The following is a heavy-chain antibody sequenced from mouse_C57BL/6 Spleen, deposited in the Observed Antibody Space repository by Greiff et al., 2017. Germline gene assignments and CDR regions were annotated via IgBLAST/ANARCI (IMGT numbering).Heavy chain of an antibody. CDR1: GYAFSSSW. J-gene: IGHJ2*01. Sequence: QVQLKQSGPELVKPGASVKISCKASGYAFSSSWMNWVKQRPGKGLEWIGRIYPGDGDTNYNGKFKGKATLTADKSSSTAYMQLSSLTSEDSAVYFCARGLPYYYGSSYYFDYWGQGTTLTVSS. D-gene: IGHD1-1*01. CDR3: ARGLPYYYGSSYYFDY. V-gene: IGHV1-82*01. CDR2: IYPGDGDT.